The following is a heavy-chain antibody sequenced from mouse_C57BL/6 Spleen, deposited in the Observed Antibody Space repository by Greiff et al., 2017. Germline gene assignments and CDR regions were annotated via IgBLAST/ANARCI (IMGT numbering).Heavy chain of an antibody. CDR2: IHPSDSDT. CDR3: AIIYDGYYGFAY. V-gene: IGHV1-74*01. J-gene: IGHJ3*01. Sequence: QVHVKQPGAELVKPGASVKVSCKASGYTFTSYWMHWVKQRPGQGLEWIGRIHPSDSDTNYNQKFKGKATLTVDKSSSTAYMQLSSLTSEASAVYYCAIIYDGYYGFAYWGQGTLVTVSA. CDR1: GYTFTSYW. D-gene: IGHD2-3*01.